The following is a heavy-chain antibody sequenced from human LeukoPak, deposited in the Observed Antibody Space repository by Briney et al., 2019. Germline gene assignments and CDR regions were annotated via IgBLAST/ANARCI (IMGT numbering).Heavy chain of an antibody. J-gene: IGHJ4*02. V-gene: IGHV4-61*01. CDR1: GGSVSSSNYY. D-gene: IGHD3-10*01. CDR2: ISNSGST. CDR3: ARVVTYTRFF. Sequence: TAETLSVTCTVSGGSVSSSNYYWSWIRQPPGKGLEWIRYISNSGSTIYNPSLKSLVSISVDTSNNQFSLKLSSVTAADTAVYSCARVVTYTRFFWGQGTLVTVSS.